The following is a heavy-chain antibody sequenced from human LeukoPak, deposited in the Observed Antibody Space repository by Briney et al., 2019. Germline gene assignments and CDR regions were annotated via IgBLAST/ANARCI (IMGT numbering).Heavy chain of an antibody. Sequence: PSETLSLTCTVSGGSISSYYWSWIRQPPRKGLEWIGNIYYNGNTNYNPSLKSRVTISVDTSKNQFSLRLTSVTAADTAVYYCARSRGSSWERSYFDYWGQGTLVTVSS. CDR2: IYYNGNT. CDR1: GGSISSYY. J-gene: IGHJ4*02. CDR3: ARSRGSSWERSYFDY. V-gene: IGHV4-59*01. D-gene: IGHD6-13*01.